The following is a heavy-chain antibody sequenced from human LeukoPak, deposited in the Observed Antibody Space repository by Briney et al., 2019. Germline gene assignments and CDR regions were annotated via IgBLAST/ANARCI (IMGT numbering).Heavy chain of an antibody. D-gene: IGHD2-15*01. CDR3: ARYCSGGSCFSKAFDY. J-gene: IGHJ4*02. CDR2: IYYSGST. V-gene: IGHV4-61*01. Sequence: SETLSLTCTVSGGSISSSSYCWSWIRQPPGKGLEWIGYIYYSGSTYYNPSLKSRVTISVDTSKNQISLNLRSVTAADTAVYYCARYCSGGSCFSKAFDYWGQGTLVTVSS. CDR1: GGSISSSSYC.